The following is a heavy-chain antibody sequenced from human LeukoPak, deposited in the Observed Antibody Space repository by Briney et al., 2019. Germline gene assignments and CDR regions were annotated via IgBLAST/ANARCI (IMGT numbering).Heavy chain of an antibody. Sequence: GASVKVSCKASGYTFTSYDINWGRQATGQGLEWRGGMNPNSGNTGYAQKFQGRVTMTRNTSISTAYMELSSLRSEDTAVYYCARGRFPASSSPNFDYWGQGTLVTVSS. D-gene: IGHD6-6*01. V-gene: IGHV1-8*01. CDR3: ARGRFPASSSPNFDY. J-gene: IGHJ4*02. CDR2: MNPNSGNT. CDR1: GYTFTSYD.